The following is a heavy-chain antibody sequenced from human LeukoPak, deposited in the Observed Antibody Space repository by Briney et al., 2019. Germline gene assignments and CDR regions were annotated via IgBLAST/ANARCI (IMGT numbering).Heavy chain of an antibody. CDR3: ARDLRDLYYDSSGYYRQTPPYYFDY. V-gene: IGHV4-39*07. D-gene: IGHD3-22*01. Sequence: PSETLSLTCTVSGGSISSYYWGWIRQPPGKGLEWIGSIYYSGSTYYNPSLKSRVTISVDTSKNQFSLKLSSVTAADTAVYYCARDLRDLYYDSSGYYRQTPPYYFDYWGQGTLVTVSS. J-gene: IGHJ4*02. CDR1: GGSISSYY. CDR2: IYYSGST.